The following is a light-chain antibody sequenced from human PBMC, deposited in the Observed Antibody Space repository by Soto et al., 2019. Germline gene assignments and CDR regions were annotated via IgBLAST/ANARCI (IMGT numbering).Light chain of an antibody. CDR1: QSIRSS. Sequence: EIVLTQSPGTLSLSPGDRATLSCRASQSIRSSLAWYQQKPGQAPRLLIYETSTRATGIPARFSGSGSGTDFTLTIFSLKTEDSAVYYCQQRGEWPPGATFGQGTRLEIK. J-gene: IGKJ5*01. CDR2: ETS. CDR3: QQRGEWPPGAT. V-gene: IGKV3-11*01.